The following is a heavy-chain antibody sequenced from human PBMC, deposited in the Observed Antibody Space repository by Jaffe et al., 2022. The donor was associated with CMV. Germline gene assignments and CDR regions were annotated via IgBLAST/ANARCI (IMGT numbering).Heavy chain of an antibody. CDR1: GGSISSSSYY. J-gene: IGHJ4*02. Sequence: QLQLQESGPGLVKPSETLSLTCTVSGGSISSSSYYWGWIRQPPGKGLEWIGSIYYSGSTYYNPSLKSRVTISVDTSKNQFSLKLSSVTAADTAVYYCARRGYGSGSYYLDYWGQGTLVTVSS. CDR3: ARRGYGSGSYYLDY. V-gene: IGHV4-39*01. CDR2: IYYSGST. D-gene: IGHD3-10*01.